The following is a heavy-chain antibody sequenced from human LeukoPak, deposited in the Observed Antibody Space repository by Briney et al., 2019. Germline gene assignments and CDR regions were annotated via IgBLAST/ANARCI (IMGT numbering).Heavy chain of an antibody. D-gene: IGHD6-19*01. CDR2: ISATGGST. Sequence: GGSLRLSCAASGFTFSSYGITWVRQAPGKGLEWVSTISATGGSTYYADSVKGQFTISRDNSKDTLYLQMNSLRAEDTAVYYCAKGGYSSGWRNYFDYWGQGTLVTVSS. CDR3: AKGGYSSGWRNYFDY. CDR1: GFTFSSYG. J-gene: IGHJ4*02. V-gene: IGHV3-23*01.